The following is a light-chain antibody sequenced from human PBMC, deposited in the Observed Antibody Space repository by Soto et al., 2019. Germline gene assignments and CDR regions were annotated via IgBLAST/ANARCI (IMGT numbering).Light chain of an antibody. J-gene: IGKJ2*01. CDR1: QSVSSSY. Sequence: EIVLTQSPGTLSLSPGERATLSCMASQSVSSSYLAWYQQKPGQAPRLLIYGASSRATGIPDRFSGSGSGTDFTLTISRLEPDDFAVYYCQQYGSSPRTFGQGTKLEIK. V-gene: IGKV3-20*01. CDR3: QQYGSSPRT. CDR2: GAS.